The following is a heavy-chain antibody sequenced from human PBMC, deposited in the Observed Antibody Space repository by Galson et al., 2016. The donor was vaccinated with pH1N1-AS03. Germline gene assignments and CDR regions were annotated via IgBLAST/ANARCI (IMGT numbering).Heavy chain of an antibody. CDR2: IDWDDGT. Sequence: PALVKPTQTLTLTCTVSGFSLSTGGMRVSWIRQPPGKALEWLGRIDWDDGTFYSTSLKTRLTISKDTSKNQVVLTMNNMDPVDTGTYYCARTLNYNTGLDVWGPGATVTVSS. CDR3: ARTLNYNTGLDV. CDR1: GFSLSTGGMR. V-gene: IGHV2-70*04. J-gene: IGHJ6*02. D-gene: IGHD5-24*01.